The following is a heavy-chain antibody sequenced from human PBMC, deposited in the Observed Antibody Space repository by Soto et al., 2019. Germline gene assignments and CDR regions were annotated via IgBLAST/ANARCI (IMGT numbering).Heavy chain of an antibody. CDR2: IIPYLDIT. V-gene: IGHV1-69*02. CDR3: ARDTTY. J-gene: IGHJ4*02. Sequence: QVQLVQSGAEVKKPGSSVKVSCKASGGTFGTYTISWVRQAPGQGLEWMGRIIPYLDITDYAQKFQGRFTIAADKSTTTAYMELNRLRSEDTAVYFCARDTTYWGRGTLVTVSS. CDR1: GGTFGTYT. D-gene: IGHD5-18*01.